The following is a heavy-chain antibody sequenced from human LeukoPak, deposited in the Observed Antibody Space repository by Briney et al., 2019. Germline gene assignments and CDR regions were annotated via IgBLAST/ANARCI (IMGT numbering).Heavy chain of an antibody. CDR2: IRSQIYGGTP. V-gene: IGHV3-49*04. CDR3: TRDQTPYY. Sequence: GGSLRLSCTASGFTFGDYAMTWVRQAPGKGLEWVGFIRSQIYGGTPEYAASVKGRFTISRGDSEGVAYLQMNSLKTEDTAVYYCTRDQTPYYWGQGTLVTVSS. J-gene: IGHJ4*02. CDR1: GFTFGDYA.